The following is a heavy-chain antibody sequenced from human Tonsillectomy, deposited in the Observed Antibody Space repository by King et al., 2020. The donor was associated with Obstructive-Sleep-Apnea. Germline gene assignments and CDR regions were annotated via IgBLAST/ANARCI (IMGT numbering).Heavy chain of an antibody. Sequence: TLKESGPALVKPTQTLTLTCIFSGFSLNTGGMCVSWIRQPPGKALEWLALIDWVDDKYYSTSLKTRLTISKDTSNNQVVLTMTNMDPVDTATYYCARMILGAYQIDYWGQGTLVTVSS. CDR2: IDWVDDK. CDR1: GFSLNTGGMC. J-gene: IGHJ4*02. D-gene: IGHD2-2*01. CDR3: ARMILGAYQIDY. V-gene: IGHV2-70*01.